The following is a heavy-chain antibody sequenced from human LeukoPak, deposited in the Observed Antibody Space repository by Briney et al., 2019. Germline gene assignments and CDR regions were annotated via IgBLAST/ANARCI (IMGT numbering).Heavy chain of an antibody. CDR1: GYTFSNFG. V-gene: IGHV1-18*01. CDR2: ISGNNDNP. CDR3: ARDGTSTDDY. D-gene: IGHD2-2*01. Sequence: GASVKVSCKASGYTFSNFGINWVRQASGQGLEWIAWISGNNDNPNYGQKFQGRSTVTTDSSTSTAYMELRNLRSDDTAVYYCARDGTSTDDYWGQGTLVTVSS. J-gene: IGHJ4*02.